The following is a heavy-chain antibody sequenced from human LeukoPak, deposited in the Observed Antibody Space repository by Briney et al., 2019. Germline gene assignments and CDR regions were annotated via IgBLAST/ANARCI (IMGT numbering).Heavy chain of an antibody. CDR1: GGSISSYY. Sequence: SETLSLTCTVSGGSISSYYWSWIRRPPGKGLDWIGYIYYSRSTNYNPSLKSRVTMSVDTSKNQLSLKLSSVTAADTAVYYCARHGSGSYYTGFDYWGQGTLVTVSS. J-gene: IGHJ4*02. V-gene: IGHV4-59*08. D-gene: IGHD3-10*01. CDR3: ARHGSGSYYTGFDY. CDR2: IYYSRST.